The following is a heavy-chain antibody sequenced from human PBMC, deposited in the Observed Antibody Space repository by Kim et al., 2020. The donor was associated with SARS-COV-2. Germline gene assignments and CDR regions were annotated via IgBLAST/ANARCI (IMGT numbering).Heavy chain of an antibody. CDR2: INPSGGST. CDR3: ARAYHGGAVAVLALVSDFDY. J-gene: IGHJ4*02. D-gene: IGHD6-19*01. CDR1: GYTFTSYY. V-gene: IGHV1-46*01. Sequence: ASVKVSCKASGYTFTSYYMHWVRQAPGQGLEWMGIINPSGGSTSYAQKFQGRVTMTRDTSTSTVYMELSSLRSEDTAVYYCARAYHGGAVAVLALVSDFDYWGQGTLVTVSS.